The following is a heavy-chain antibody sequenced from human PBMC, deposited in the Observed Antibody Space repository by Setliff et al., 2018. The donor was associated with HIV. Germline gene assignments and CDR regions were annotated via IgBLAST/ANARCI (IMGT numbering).Heavy chain of an antibody. CDR1: GGTFSDYT. D-gene: IGHD3-16*01. V-gene: IGHV1-69*04. CDR3: ARDDGGYNYAEAFDV. Sequence: VASVKVSCKASGGTFSDYTVNWVRQAPGQGLEWMGRIIPIIGIENYAQKFRGRVTMTRDMSTSTVYMEISSLTSEDTAVYYCARDDGGYNYAEAFDVWGQGTMVTVSS. CDR2: IIPIIGIE. J-gene: IGHJ3*01.